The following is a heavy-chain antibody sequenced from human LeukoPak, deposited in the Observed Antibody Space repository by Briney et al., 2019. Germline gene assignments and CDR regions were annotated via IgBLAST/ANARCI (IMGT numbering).Heavy chain of an antibody. D-gene: IGHD3-3*01. V-gene: IGHV1-69*05. CDR1: GGTFSSYA. Sequence: SVKVSCKASGGTFSSYAISWVRQAPGQGLEWMGGIIPIFGTANYAQKFQGRVTITTDESTSTAYMELSSLRSEDTAVYYCARDVWSGYYPNWFDPWGQGTLVTVSS. J-gene: IGHJ5*02. CDR2: IIPIFGTA. CDR3: ARDVWSGYYPNWFDP.